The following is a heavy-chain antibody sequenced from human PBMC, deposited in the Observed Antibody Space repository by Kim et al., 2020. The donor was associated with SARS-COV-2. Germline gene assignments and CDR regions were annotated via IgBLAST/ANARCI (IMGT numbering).Heavy chain of an antibody. J-gene: IGHJ6*02. D-gene: IGHD6-6*01. Sequence: VKGRFTISRHNAKNTLYLQMNSLRAEDTAVYYCARGGSSGYYYYYYGMDVWGQGTTVTVSS. CDR3: ARGGSSGYYYYYYGMDV. V-gene: IGHV3-53*04.